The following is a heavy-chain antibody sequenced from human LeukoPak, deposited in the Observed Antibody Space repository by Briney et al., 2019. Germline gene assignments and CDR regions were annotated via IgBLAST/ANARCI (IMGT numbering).Heavy chain of an antibody. Sequence: SVKVSCKASGGTFRSYALSWVRQAPGQGLEWMGRILPLIGITKYAQKFQDRVTITADISTSTAYMELRSLRSEDTAVYYCARDPRLRGGSYGMDVWGQGTTVTVSS. CDR2: ILPLIGIT. CDR3: ARDPRLRGGSYGMDV. D-gene: IGHD3-10*01. J-gene: IGHJ6*02. CDR1: GGTFRSYA. V-gene: IGHV1-69*04.